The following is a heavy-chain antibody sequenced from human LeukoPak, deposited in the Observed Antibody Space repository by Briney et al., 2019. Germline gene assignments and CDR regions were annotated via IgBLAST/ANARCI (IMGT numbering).Heavy chain of an antibody. CDR2: IIPIFGTA. Sequence: SVKVSCKASGGTFSSYAISWVRQAPGQGLEWMGGIIPIFGTANYAQKFQGRVTITADESTRTAYMELSSLRSEDTAVYYCARNLGLMKNDPPAFDIWGQGTMVTVSS. D-gene: IGHD7-27*01. CDR1: GGTFSSYA. J-gene: IGHJ3*02. V-gene: IGHV1-69*13. CDR3: ARNLGLMKNDPPAFDI.